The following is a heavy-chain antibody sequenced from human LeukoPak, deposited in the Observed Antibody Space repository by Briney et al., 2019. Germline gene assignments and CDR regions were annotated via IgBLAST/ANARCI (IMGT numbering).Heavy chain of an antibody. J-gene: IGHJ3*02. Sequence: GGSLRLSCVAPGFTFKDYAMMWVRQAPGRGLEWVSAIRASGGLRFYADSVKGRFTISRDNSKNTLYLQMNSLRAADTAVYYCARDPNGDYIGAFDMCGQGTKVTVSS. V-gene: IGHV3-23*01. CDR1: GFTFKDYA. CDR3: ARDPNGDYIGAFDM. D-gene: IGHD4-17*01. CDR2: IRASGGLR.